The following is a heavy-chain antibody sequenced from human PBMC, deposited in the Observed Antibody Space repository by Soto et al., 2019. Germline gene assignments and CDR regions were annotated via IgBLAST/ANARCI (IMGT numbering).Heavy chain of an antibody. CDR1: GFTLSGSV. V-gene: IGHV3-73*02. Sequence: EVQLVESGGGLVQPGGSLKLSCAASGFTLSGSVIYWVRQPSGKGLVWVGRIRSRSNGYATAYAASVRGRFTISRDDSKNTAYLQMNSLKAEHTAVYYCSRPGYSNYDSDYWGQGTLVTVSS. J-gene: IGHJ4*02. CDR2: IRSRSNGYAT. CDR3: SRPGYSNYDSDY. D-gene: IGHD5-12*01.